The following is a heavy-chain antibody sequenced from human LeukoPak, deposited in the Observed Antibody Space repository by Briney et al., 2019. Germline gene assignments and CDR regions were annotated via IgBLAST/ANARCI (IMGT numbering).Heavy chain of an antibody. J-gene: IGHJ3*02. D-gene: IGHD2-15*01. CDR3: ARDRVAVEAFDI. CDR1: GFTFSSSA. Sequence: PGGSLRLSCVVSGFTFSSSAMSWVRQAPGKGLEWVSSISGSGSGGSTYYADSVKGRFTISRDNSKNTLYLQMNSLRAEDTAVYYCARDRVAVEAFDIWGQGTMVTVSS. V-gene: IGHV3-23*01. CDR2: ISGSGSGGST.